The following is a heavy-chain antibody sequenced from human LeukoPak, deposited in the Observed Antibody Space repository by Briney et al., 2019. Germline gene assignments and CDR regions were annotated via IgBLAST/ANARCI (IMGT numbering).Heavy chain of an antibody. V-gene: IGHV3-21*04. D-gene: IGHD3-10*01. CDR2: ISSSSSYI. CDR1: GFTFSSYS. J-gene: IGHJ6*04. CDR3: ATGLWFGKYLDV. Sequence: PGGSLRLSCAASGFTFSSYSMNWVRQAPGKGLEWVSSISSSSSYIYYADSVKGRFTISRDNAKNSLYLQMNSLSPEDTAVYYCATGLWFGKYLDVWGKGTTVTISS.